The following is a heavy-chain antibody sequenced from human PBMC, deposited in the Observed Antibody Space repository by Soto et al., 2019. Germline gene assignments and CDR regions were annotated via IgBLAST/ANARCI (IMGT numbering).Heavy chain of an antibody. CDR3: ARTHSYYYYGMDV. CDR1: GFTFSNYH. Sequence: EVQLVESGGGLVQPGGSLRLSCAASGFTFSNYHMNWVRQAPGKGLEWVSYISSSSNTVNNADSVKGRFTISRDNAKNSLYLQMNSLRDDDTAVYYCARTHSYYYYGMDVW. J-gene: IGHJ6*01. CDR2: ISSSSNTV. V-gene: IGHV3-48*02.